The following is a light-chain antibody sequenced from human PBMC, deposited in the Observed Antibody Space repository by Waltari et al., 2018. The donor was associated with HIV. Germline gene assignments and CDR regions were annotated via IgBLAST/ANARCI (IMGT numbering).Light chain of an antibody. CDR1: QGIDSD. J-gene: IGKJ2*01. Sequence: ILMTQSPGSLSVSLGERATLSCRASQGIDSDLAWYQHKPGQAPRLLISHASTRATGVSDRVSGSGSGTDFTLTISSLESEDYATYYCQQFNVWPQTFGQGTKLEVK. V-gene: IGKV3-15*01. CDR3: QQFNVWPQT. CDR2: HAS.